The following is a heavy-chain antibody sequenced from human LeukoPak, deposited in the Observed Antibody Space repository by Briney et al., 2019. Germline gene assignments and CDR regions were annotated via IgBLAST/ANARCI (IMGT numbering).Heavy chain of an antibody. Sequence: PGGSLRLSCAASGFTFSSYGMHWVRQAPGKGLEWVAFIRYDGSNKYYADSVKGRFTISRDNSKNTLYLQMNSLRAEDTAVYYCASLWGFGGVIVWAPNNYWGQGTLVTVSS. V-gene: IGHV3-30*02. CDR3: ASLWGFGGVIVWAPNNY. J-gene: IGHJ4*02. D-gene: IGHD3-16*02. CDR1: GFTFSSYG. CDR2: IRYDGSNK.